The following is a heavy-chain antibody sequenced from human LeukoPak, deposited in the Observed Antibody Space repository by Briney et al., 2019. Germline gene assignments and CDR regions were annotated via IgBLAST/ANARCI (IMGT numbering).Heavy chain of an antibody. CDR2: IYSSGST. J-gene: IGHJ4*02. D-gene: IGHD7-27*01. Sequence: SETLSLTCIVSGGSVSSDTYYWSWIRQPPGKGLEWIGYIYSSGSTYYNPSLKSRVTISVDTTKNRFSLKLSTVTAADTAVYYCARRPTGDPKFDYWGQGTLVTVSS. V-gene: IGHV4-61*01. CDR3: ARRPTGDPKFDY. CDR1: GGSVSSDTYY.